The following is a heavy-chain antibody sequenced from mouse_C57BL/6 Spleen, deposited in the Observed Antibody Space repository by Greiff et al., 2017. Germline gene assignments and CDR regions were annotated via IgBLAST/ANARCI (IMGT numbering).Heavy chain of an antibody. J-gene: IGHJ3*01. D-gene: IGHD2-5*01. V-gene: IGHV1-15*01. CDR1: GYTFTDYE. CDR2: IDPATGGT. Sequence: VQLQQSGAELVRPGASVTLSCKASGYTFTDYEMHWVKQTPVHGLEWIGDIDPATGGTAYNPKFKGKAILTADKASSTAYMELRSLTSMYSAVKVCTRISNSFAYWGQGTLVTVSA. CDR3: TRISNSFAY.